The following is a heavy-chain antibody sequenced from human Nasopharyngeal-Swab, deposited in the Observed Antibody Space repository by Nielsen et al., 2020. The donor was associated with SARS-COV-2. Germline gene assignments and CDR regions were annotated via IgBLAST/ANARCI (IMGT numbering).Heavy chain of an antibody. V-gene: IGHV3-11*03. CDR3: ARGSYDCAWGTFRRPSPAGSEYSYHYMDV. J-gene: IGHJ6*03. Sequence: GESLKISCAASGFTFSEYYMNWIRQTPEKGLECIAVISSVSDYTDYADSVKGRFTVSRNNAQRSLSLQLSSLRAEDTAIYYCARGSYDCAWGTFRRPSPAGSEYSYHYMDVWGKGTTVTVSS. D-gene: IGHD3-16*02. CDR1: GFTFSEYY. CDR2: ISSVSDYT.